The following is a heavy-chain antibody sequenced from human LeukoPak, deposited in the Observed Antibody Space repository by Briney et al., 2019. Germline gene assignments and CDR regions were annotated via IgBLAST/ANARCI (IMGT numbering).Heavy chain of an antibody. J-gene: IGHJ4*02. D-gene: IGHD4-17*01. CDR3: ARDRGYGDYLEHFDY. CDR2: IYYSGNT. V-gene: IGHV4-39*07. CDR1: GGSISFSTYY. Sequence: SETLSLTCTVSGGSISFSTYYWGWIRQPPGKGLDWIGSIYYSGNTYYNPSLKSRVTILVDTSKNQFSLKLSSVTAADTAVYCCARDRGYGDYLEHFDYWGQGTLVTVSS.